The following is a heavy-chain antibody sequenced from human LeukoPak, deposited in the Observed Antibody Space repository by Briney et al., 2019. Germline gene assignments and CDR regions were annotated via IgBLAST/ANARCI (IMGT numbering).Heavy chain of an antibody. Sequence: SETLSLTCTVSGGSISSYYWSWIRQPAGKGLEWIGRIYTSGSTNYNPSLKSRVTMSVDTSKNQFSLKLSSVTAADTAVYYCARVGFDYYDSSGYYHFDYWGQGTLVTVSS. V-gene: IGHV4-4*07. CDR2: IYTSGST. CDR3: ARVGFDYYDSSGYYHFDY. CDR1: GGSISSYY. D-gene: IGHD3-22*01. J-gene: IGHJ4*02.